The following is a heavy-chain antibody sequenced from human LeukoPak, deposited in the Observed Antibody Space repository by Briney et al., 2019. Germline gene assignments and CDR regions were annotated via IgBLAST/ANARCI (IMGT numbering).Heavy chain of an antibody. Sequence: GASVKVSCKVSGYTLTELSMHWVRQAPVKGLERMGGFDPEDGETIYAQKFQGRVTMTEDTSTDTAYMELSRLRSDDTAVYYCATLIAATSTDRGYYFDYWGQGTLVTVSS. CDR3: ATLIAATSTDRGYYFDY. V-gene: IGHV1-24*01. CDR2: FDPEDGET. CDR1: GYTLTELS. J-gene: IGHJ4*02. D-gene: IGHD6-13*01.